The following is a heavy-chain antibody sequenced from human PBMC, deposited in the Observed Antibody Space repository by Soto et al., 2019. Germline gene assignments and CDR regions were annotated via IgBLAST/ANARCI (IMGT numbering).Heavy chain of an antibody. J-gene: IGHJ4*02. CDR1: GYTFIHYY. D-gene: IGHD2-21*01. CDR3: ARSLLQGDF. CDR2: INPNGGST. V-gene: IGHV1-46*01. Sequence: QVQLVQSGAEVKKPGASVKISCKASGYTFIHYYIHWVRQAPGQGLEWMAIINPNGGSTNYAQKFQCISTVTSDTSTTTVSMELNSLESDDTAVYFRARSLLQGDFWCQGPLVTVSS.